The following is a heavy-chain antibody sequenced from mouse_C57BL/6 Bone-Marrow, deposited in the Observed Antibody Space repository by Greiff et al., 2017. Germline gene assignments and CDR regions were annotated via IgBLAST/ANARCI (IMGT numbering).Heavy chain of an antibody. V-gene: IGHV5-17*01. CDR1: GFTFSDYG. J-gene: IGHJ4*01. CDR2: ISSGSSTI. Sequence: EVKLQESGGGLVKPGGSLKLSCAASGFTFSDYGMHWVRQAPEKGLEWVAYISSGSSTIYYADTVKGRFTISRDNAKNTLFLQMTSLRSEDTAMYYCARDGNLDYYYAMDYWGQGTSVTVSS. D-gene: IGHD2-1*01. CDR3: ARDGNLDYYYAMDY.